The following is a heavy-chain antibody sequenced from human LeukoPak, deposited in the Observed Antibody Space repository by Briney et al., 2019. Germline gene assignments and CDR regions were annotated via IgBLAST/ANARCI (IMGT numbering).Heavy chain of an antibody. CDR2: IYYSGST. CDR1: GGSLRSGDYY. CDR3: ARDQRYDYGDYGRFDY. D-gene: IGHD4-17*01. J-gene: IGHJ4*02. Sequence: SETLSLTCTVSGGSLRSGDYYWSWVRQPPGKGLEWVGYIYYSGSTYYNPSRKSRVTISVDTSKNQFSLKLSSVTAADTAVYYCARDQRYDYGDYGRFDYWGQGTLVTVSS. V-gene: IGHV4-30-4*01.